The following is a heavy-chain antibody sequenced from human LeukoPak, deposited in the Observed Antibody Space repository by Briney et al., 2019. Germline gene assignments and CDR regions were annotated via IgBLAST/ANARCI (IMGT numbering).Heavy chain of an antibody. Sequence: GGSLRLSCAASGFTFSSYSMNWVRQAPGKGLEWVSSISSSSSYIYYADSVKGRFTISRDNARNSLYLQMNSLRAEDTALYYCARDRRNTGSFFDSWGQGTLVTVSS. V-gene: IGHV3-21*01. D-gene: IGHD1-26*01. CDR2: ISSSSSYI. CDR3: ARDRRNTGSFFDS. CDR1: GFTFSSYS. J-gene: IGHJ4*02.